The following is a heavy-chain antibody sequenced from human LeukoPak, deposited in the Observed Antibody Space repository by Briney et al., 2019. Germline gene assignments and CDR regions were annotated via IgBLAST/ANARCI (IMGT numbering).Heavy chain of an antibody. CDR1: GGSISSFY. J-gene: IGHJ3*02. CDR3: ARSGYSYGADAFDI. CDR2: IYYTGST. D-gene: IGHD5-18*01. Sequence: PSETLSLTCTVSGGSISSFYWSWIRQPPGKGLEWIGYIYYTGSTNYNSSLKSRVTISVDTSKNHFSLKLSSVTAADTAVYYCARSGYSYGADAFDIWGQGTMVPVSS. V-gene: IGHV4-59*01.